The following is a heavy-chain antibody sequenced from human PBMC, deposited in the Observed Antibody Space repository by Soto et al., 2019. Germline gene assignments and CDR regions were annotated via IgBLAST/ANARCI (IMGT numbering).Heavy chain of an antibody. CDR2: VDHSGRT. Sequence: SETLSLTFAVSGYSINSDYYWGWIRQPPGKGLEWIGSVDHSGRTYYSPSLRSRLTIFIDTSKNQFSLRLTSVTAADTAMYFCAKKGYYPSGKINLFDSWGPGTLVTVSS. CDR3: AKKGYYPSGKINLFDS. V-gene: IGHV4-38-2*01. CDR1: GYSINSDYY. D-gene: IGHD3-10*01. J-gene: IGHJ4*02.